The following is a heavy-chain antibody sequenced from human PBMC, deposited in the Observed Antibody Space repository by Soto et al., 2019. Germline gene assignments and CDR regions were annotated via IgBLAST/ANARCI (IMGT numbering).Heavy chain of an antibody. J-gene: IGHJ4*01. D-gene: IGHD4-17*01. Sequence: PGGSLRLSWVASGLTFGSRAMSWVRQSPGEWLEWVSTITDTGGDAKYADSVRGRFAISRDNSKNTLYLQMNSLRVEDTAVYFCARVYGYLPCYFDYWGQGILVTVSS. CDR1: GLTFGSRA. CDR2: ITDTGGDA. CDR3: ARVYGYLPCYFDY. V-gene: IGHV3-23*01.